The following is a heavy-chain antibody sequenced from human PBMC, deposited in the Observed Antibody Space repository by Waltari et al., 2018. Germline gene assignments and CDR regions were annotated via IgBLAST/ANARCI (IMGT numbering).Heavy chain of an antibody. V-gene: IGHV4-59*11. Sequence: QMQLQESGPGLVKPSETLSLTCTVSGGSISSHYWSWIRQPPGKGLEWIGYIYYSGSTNYNPSLKSRVTISVDTSKNQFSLKLSSVTAADTAVYYCARGTSGSEDGMDVWGQGTTVTVSS. D-gene: IGHD1-26*01. J-gene: IGHJ6*02. CDR3: ARGTSGSEDGMDV. CDR2: IYYSGST. CDR1: GGSISSHY.